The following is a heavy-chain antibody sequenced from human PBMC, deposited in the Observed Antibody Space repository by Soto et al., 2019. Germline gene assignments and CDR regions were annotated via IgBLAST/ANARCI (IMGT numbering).Heavy chain of an antibody. V-gene: IGHV4-30-2*01. D-gene: IGHD2-21*01. Sequence: SSETLSVTCAVSGDSISSGGYSWNWIRQPPGKGLEWIGYIYHSGNTYYNPSLRSRVAISVDRSKNQFALKLSSVTAADMAVYYCARGVLFPPNWFDPWGQGTLVTVSS. J-gene: IGHJ5*02. CDR3: ARGVLFPPNWFDP. CDR2: IYHSGNT. CDR1: GDSISSGGYS.